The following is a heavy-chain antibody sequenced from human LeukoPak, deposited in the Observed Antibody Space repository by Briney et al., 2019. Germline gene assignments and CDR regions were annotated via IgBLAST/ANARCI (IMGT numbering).Heavy chain of an antibody. Sequence: PSETLSLTCTVSGGSISSYYWSWIRQPAGKGLEWIGRIYTSGSTNYNPSLKSRVTMSVDTSKNQFSLKLSSVTAADTAVYYCARDHMVRGVTTNYYYYGMDVWGQGTTVTVSS. V-gene: IGHV4-4*07. CDR3: ARDHMVRGVTTNYYYYGMDV. CDR1: GGSISSYY. D-gene: IGHD3-10*01. J-gene: IGHJ6*02. CDR2: IYTSGST.